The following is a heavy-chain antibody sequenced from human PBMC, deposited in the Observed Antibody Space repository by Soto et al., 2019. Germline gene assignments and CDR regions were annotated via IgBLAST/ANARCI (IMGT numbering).Heavy chain of an antibody. V-gene: IGHV6-1*01. Sequence: QVQLLESGPGLVKSSQTLSLTCAISGDSVSSNSGVWNWIRQSPSRGLEWLGRTYYRSQWYSDYARSVRSRTTVSPDPSKNQFSLHPSSMTPEDTAVYYCVRSSHWSFDSWGQGALVIVSS. CDR2: TYYRSQWYS. J-gene: IGHJ5*01. CDR3: VRSSHWSFDS. CDR1: GDSVSSNSGV. D-gene: IGHD2-8*02.